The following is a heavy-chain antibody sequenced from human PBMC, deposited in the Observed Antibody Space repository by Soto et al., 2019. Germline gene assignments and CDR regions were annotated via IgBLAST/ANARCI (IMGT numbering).Heavy chain of an antibody. D-gene: IGHD6-19*01. CDR1: GYTFTSYD. Sequence: ASVKVFCKASGYTFTSYDINWVRQATGQGLEWMGWMNPNSGNTGYAQKFQGRVTMTRNTSISTAYMELSSLRSEDTAVYYCARVPSMRIAVAGAYWGQGTLVTVSS. CDR3: ARVPSMRIAVAGAY. V-gene: IGHV1-8*01. CDR2: MNPNSGNT. J-gene: IGHJ4*02.